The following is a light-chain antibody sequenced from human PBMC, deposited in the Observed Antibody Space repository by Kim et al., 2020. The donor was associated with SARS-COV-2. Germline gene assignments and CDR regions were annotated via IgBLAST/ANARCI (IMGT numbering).Light chain of an antibody. V-gene: IGLV2-11*01. CDR1: SSDVVGYNY. CDR3: CSYAGSYTYV. J-gene: IGLJ1*01. CDR2: DVS. Sequence: GQSVTIPCTGTSSDVVGYNYVSWYQQHPGKAPKLMIYDVSKRPSGVPDRFSGSKSGNTASLTISGLQAEDEADYYCCSYAGSYTYVFGTGTKVTVL.